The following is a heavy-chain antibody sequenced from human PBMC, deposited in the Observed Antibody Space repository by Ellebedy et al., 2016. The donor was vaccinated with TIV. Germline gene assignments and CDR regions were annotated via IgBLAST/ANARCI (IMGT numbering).Heavy chain of an antibody. J-gene: IGHJ6*02. CDR1: GFTFSSYG. D-gene: IGHD2-15*01. Sequence: GGSLRLXXAASGFTFSSYGTHWARQAPGKGLEWVAVIWYDGSNKYYADSVNGRFTISRDNSKNTLYLQMNSLRPEDTAVYYCARDLIVPGPMDVWGQGTTVTVSS. CDR2: IWYDGSNK. V-gene: IGHV3-33*01. CDR3: ARDLIVPGPMDV.